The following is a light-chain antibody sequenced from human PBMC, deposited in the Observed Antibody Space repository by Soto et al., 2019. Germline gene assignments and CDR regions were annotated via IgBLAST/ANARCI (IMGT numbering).Light chain of an antibody. Sequence: DIQMTQSPSTLSASVGDRVTLTCRASQTISTWLAWYQQKPGKAPKLLIYGASSLQTGVPSRFSGSGSGTEFTLTISSLQPDDFATYYCQQYNSYSYPFGQGTKLEIK. CDR3: QQYNSYSYP. CDR2: GAS. V-gene: IGKV1-5*01. CDR1: QTISTW. J-gene: IGKJ2*01.